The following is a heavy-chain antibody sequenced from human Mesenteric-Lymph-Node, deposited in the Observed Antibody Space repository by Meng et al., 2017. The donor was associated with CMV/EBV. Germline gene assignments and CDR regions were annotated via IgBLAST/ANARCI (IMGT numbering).Heavy chain of an antibody. CDR2: VIPILGIA. CDR3: AREPTVVPAAIAPGDYYGMDV. J-gene: IGHJ6*02. Sequence: SVKVSCKASGYTFTSYGISWVRQAPGQGLEWMGRVIPILGIANYAQKFQGRVTITADKSTSTAYMELSSLRSEDTAVYYCAREPTVVPAAIAPGDYYGMDVWGQGTTVTVSS. V-gene: IGHV1-69*04. D-gene: IGHD2-2*01. CDR1: GYTFTSYG.